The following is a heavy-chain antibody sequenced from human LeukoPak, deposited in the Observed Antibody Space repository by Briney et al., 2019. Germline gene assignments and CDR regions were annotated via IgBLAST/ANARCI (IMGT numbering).Heavy chain of an antibody. CDR3: AKVMAGYYYDSSGYPIPFDY. D-gene: IGHD3-22*01. CDR2: ISGSGGST. J-gene: IGHJ4*02. V-gene: IGHV3-23*01. CDR1: GFTFSSYA. Sequence: PGGSLSLSCAASGFTFSSYAMSWVRQAPGKGLEWVSAISGSGGSTYYADSVKGRFTISRDNSKNTLYLQMNSLRAEDTAVYYCAKVMAGYYYDSSGYPIPFDYWGQGTLVTVSS.